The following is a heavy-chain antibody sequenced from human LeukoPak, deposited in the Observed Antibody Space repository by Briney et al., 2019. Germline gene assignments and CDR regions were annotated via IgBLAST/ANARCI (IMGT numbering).Heavy chain of an antibody. Sequence: SETLSLTCTVSGGSISSYYWSWIRQPPGKGLEWIGYIYYSGSTNYNPSLKSRVTISVDTSKNQFSLKLSSVTAADTAVYYCARVDTARDAFDIWGQGTMFTVSA. CDR3: ARVDTARDAFDI. CDR1: GGSISSYY. J-gene: IGHJ3*02. CDR2: IYYSGST. D-gene: IGHD2-21*02. V-gene: IGHV4-59*01.